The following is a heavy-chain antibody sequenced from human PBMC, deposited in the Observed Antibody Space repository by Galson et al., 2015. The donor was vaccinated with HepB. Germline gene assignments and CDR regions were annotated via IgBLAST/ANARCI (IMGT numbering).Heavy chain of an antibody. CDR1: GFTLSSYA. Sequence: SLRLSCAASGFTLSSYAMHWVRQAPGKGLEWVAVISYDGSNKYYADSVKGRFTISRDNSKNTLYLQMNSLRAEDTAVYYCARGGGMVTAMVWCFDYWGQGTLVTVSS. CDR2: ISYDGSNK. J-gene: IGHJ4*02. V-gene: IGHV3-30-3*01. CDR3: ARGGGMVTAMVWCFDY. D-gene: IGHD5-18*01.